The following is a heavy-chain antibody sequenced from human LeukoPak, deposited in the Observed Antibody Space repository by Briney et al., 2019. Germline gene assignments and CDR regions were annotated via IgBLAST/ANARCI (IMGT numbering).Heavy chain of an antibody. CDR2: IYHSGST. J-gene: IGHJ4*02. CDR3: ARGGGYSSSWSY. V-gene: IGHV4-59*01. CDR1: GGSIENYY. D-gene: IGHD6-13*01. Sequence: SETLSLTCSVSGGSIENYYWNWIRQPPGKGLEWIGYIYHSGSTSYNPSLKSRVTISVDTSKNQFSLKLSSLTAVDTAVYYCARGGGYSSSWSYWGQGTLVTVSS.